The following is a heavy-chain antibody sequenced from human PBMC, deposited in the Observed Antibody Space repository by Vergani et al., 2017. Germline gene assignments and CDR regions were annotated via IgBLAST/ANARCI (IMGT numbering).Heavy chain of an antibody. CDR3: ARSGDYYDSSGDYLDY. CDR2: ISWDGGST. J-gene: IGHJ4*02. D-gene: IGHD3-22*01. Sequence: EVQLVESGGVVVQPGGSLRLSCAASGFTFDDYAMHWVRQAPGKGLEWVSLISWDGGSTYYADSVKGRFTIYRDNSKNSLYLQTNSLRAEDTALYYLARSGDYYDSSGDYLDYWGQGTLVTVSS. CDR1: GFTFDDYA. V-gene: IGHV3-43D*04.